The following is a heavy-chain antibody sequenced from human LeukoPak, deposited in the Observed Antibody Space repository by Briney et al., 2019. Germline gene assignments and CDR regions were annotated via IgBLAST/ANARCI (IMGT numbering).Heavy chain of an antibody. V-gene: IGHV3-48*03. CDR2: ISSSGSTI. Sequence: GGSLRLSCVASGFTFSSYEMNWVRQAPGKGLEWVSYISSSGSTIYYADSVKGRFTISRDNAKNSLYLQMNSLRAEDTAVYYCARGALYYMDVWGKGTTVTISS. CDR3: ARGALYYMDV. J-gene: IGHJ6*03. CDR1: GFTFSSYE.